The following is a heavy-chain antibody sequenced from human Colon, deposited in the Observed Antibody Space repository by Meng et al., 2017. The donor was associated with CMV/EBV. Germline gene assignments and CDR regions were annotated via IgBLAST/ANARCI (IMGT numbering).Heavy chain of an antibody. J-gene: IGHJ4*02. D-gene: IGHD1-26*01. CDR1: GGTFSIYA. V-gene: IGHV1-69*12. Sequence: HLVQSGAEVKNPGSPGKRSCKASGGTFSIYAISWVRQSPGQGLEWMGGIIPIFGTANYAQKFQGRVTITADESTSTAYMELSSLRSEDTAVYYCARDIDSAEGYWGQGTLVTVSS. CDR3: ARDIDSAEGY. CDR2: IIPIFGTA.